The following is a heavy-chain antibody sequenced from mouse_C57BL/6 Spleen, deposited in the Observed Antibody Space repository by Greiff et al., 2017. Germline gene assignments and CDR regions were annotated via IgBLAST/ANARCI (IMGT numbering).Heavy chain of an antibody. CDR3: AGLYYGSSYGFAY. CDR2: IDPSDSYT. J-gene: IGHJ3*01. V-gene: IGHV1-69*01. D-gene: IGHD1-1*01. CDR1: GYTFTSYW. Sequence: QVQLQQPGAELVMPGASVKLSCKASGYTFTSYWMHWVKQRPGQGLEWIGEIDPSDSYTNYNQKFKGKSTLTVDNSSSTAYMQLSILTSEDSAVYYCAGLYYGSSYGFAYWGQGTLVTVSA.